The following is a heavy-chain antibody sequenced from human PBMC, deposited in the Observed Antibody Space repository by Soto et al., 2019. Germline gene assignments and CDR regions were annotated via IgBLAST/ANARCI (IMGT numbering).Heavy chain of an antibody. CDR2: IHRSGST. V-gene: IGHV4-30-2*01. D-gene: IGHD6-19*01. CDR1: GGSISSGGYS. Sequence: QVQLQESGSGLVKPSQTLSLTCAVSGGSISSGGYSWSWIRQPPGKGLEWIGDIHRSGSTYYNPSLTSRVTISVDRSKDRFSLRLSSVTAADTAVYYCARVAGSGWYDAWGQGTLVTVSS. J-gene: IGHJ5*02. CDR3: ARVAGSGWYDA.